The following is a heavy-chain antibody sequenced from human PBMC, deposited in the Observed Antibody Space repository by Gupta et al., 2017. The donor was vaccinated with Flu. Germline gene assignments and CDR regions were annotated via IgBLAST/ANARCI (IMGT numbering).Heavy chain of an antibody. CDR3: AKDSVERLSSAVWYIDD. D-gene: IGHD3-3*01. Sequence: QVQLVESGGGVVQPGRSLRLACVASGFSLSSFGMHWVRQAPGKGLEWVAVSVFDGSKEYYADSVKGRFTISRSNSNNTLFLQMNSLREDDTATYFCAKDSVERLSSAVWYIDDWGQGTLVTVSS. CDR2: SVFDGSKE. CDR1: GFSLSSFG. V-gene: IGHV3-33*03. J-gene: IGHJ4*02.